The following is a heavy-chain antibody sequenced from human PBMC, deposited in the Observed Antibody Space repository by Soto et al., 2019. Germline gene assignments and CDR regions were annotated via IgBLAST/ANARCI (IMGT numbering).Heavy chain of an antibody. CDR1: GFSLSTNAVG. D-gene: IGHD2-15*01. CDR3: ARRVGAAPFYYYGLDV. V-gene: IGHV2-5*01. CDR2: TYWNDDK. J-gene: IGHJ6*02. Sequence: QITLKESGPTLVKPTQTLTLTCTVSGFSLSTNAVGVAWIRQPPGTALEWLGLTYWNDDKRYRPSLKSRLTITRDPSKNQVVLTMTNMDPMDTATYYCARRVGAAPFYYYGLDVWGQGITVTVSS.